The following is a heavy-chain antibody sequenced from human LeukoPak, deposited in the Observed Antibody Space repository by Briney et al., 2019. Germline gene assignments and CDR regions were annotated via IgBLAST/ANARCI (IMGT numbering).Heavy chain of an antibody. CDR1: GFTVSRNY. CDR2: IYSGATT. D-gene: IGHD2-15*01. CDR3: ARGEMRYCTGGRCYDY. Sequence: TGGSLRLSCAASGFTVSRNYMCWVRQAPGKGLEWVSVIYSGATTYNADSVRGRFTISRDNSKNTLYLQMNSLRVEDTAVYYCARGEMRYCTGGRCYDYWGQGTLVTVSS. V-gene: IGHV3-66*01. J-gene: IGHJ4*02.